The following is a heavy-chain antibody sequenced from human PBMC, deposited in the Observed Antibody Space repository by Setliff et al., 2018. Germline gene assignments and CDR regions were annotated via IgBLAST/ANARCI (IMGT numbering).Heavy chain of an antibody. CDR3: AREALQRAGLYFFDI. CDR2: INAGNGNT. CDR1: GYTFTSYA. V-gene: IGHV1-3*01. Sequence: ASVKVSCKASGYTFTSYAMHWVRQAPGQRLEWMGWINAGNGNTKYSQKFQGRVTITADESTSTAYMELRSLKSEDTAVYYCAREALQRAGLYFFDIWGQGMWVTVSS. D-gene: IGHD3-10*01. J-gene: IGHJ4*02.